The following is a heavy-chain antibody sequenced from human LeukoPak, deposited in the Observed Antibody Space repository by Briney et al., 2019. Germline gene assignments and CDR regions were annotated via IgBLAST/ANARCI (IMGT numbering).Heavy chain of an antibody. J-gene: IGHJ6*02. V-gene: IGHV3-66*01. Sequence: GGSLRLSCAASGFTVSSNYMSWVRQAPGKGLEWVSVIYSGGSTYYADSVKGRFTIPRDNSKNTLYLQMNSLRAEDTAVYYCAREVGTTMDYYYGMDVWGQGTTVTVSS. CDR1: GFTVSSNY. CDR3: AREVGTTMDYYYGMDV. CDR2: IYSGGST. D-gene: IGHD1-7*01.